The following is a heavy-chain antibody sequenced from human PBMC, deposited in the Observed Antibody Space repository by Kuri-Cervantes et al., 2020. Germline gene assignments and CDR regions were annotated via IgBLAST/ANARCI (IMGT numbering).Heavy chain of an antibody. D-gene: IGHD4-17*01. Sequence: GESLKISCAASGFTVSSNYMSWVRQAPGKGLEWVSVIYTGGSTYYADSVKGRFTISRDNSKNTLYLQMSSLRAGDTAVYYCARGYGDYASAPDYWGQGTLVTVSS. CDR3: ARGYGDYASAPDY. CDR1: GFTVSSNY. V-gene: IGHV3-53*01. CDR2: IYTGGST. J-gene: IGHJ4*02.